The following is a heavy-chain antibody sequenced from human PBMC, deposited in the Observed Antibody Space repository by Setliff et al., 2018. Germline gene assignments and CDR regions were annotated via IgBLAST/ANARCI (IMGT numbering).Heavy chain of an antibody. Sequence: GGSLRLSCAASGFTFSTYWMSWVRQAPGKGLEWVANIKQDGSEKYYVDSVKGRFTISRDNSKNTLYLQMNSLRAEDTAVYYCARDPSPLGATTRFDYWGQGTLVTVSS. V-gene: IGHV3-7*01. CDR1: GFTFSTYW. J-gene: IGHJ4*02. D-gene: IGHD1-26*01. CDR3: ARDPSPLGATTRFDY. CDR2: IKQDGSEK.